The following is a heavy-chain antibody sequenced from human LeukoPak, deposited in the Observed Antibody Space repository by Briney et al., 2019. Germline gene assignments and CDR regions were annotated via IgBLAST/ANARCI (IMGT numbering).Heavy chain of an antibody. Sequence: SETLSLTCTVSGGSISSYYWSWIRQPPGKGLEWIGYIYYSGSTNYNPSLKSRVTISVDTSKNQFSLKLSSVTAADTAVYYCARDRMDTAMVPTGYFDYWGQGTLVTVSS. CDR3: ARDRMDTAMVPTGYFDY. CDR1: GGSISSYY. CDR2: IYYSGST. D-gene: IGHD5-18*01. J-gene: IGHJ4*02. V-gene: IGHV4-59*01.